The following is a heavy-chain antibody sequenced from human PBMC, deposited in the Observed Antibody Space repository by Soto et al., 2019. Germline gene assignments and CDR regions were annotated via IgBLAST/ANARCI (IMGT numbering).Heavy chain of an antibody. CDR3: AATLDWGSYDFGGYPS. J-gene: IGHJ4*02. CDR1: GVTFSRAA. V-gene: IGHV1-58*01. Sequence: SVKVSFKGSGVTFSRAAVQWVRQARGQGLEWIGWIVVASGKTDYAPNLQERVTITRDMSTTTAYMELNDLSSEDTAVYYCAATLDWGSYDFGGYPSWGQGTLVTVPQ. CDR2: IVVASGKT. D-gene: IGHD3-22*01.